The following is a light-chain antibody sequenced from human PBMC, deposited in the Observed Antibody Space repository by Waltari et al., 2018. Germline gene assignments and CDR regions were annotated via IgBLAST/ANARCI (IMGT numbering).Light chain of an antibody. CDR1: RSHIGARHD. V-gene: IGLV1-40*01. J-gene: IGLJ2*01. Sequence: QSVLTQPPSVSGAPGHTVTISCIGGRSHIGARHDVHWYKQLPQTAPQLLIYASTNRPSGISDRFAGYKSGTSASLVITGLQIEDEAVYYCQSYDTRLSACVIFGGGTELTVL. CDR2: AST. CDR3: QSYDTRLSACVI.